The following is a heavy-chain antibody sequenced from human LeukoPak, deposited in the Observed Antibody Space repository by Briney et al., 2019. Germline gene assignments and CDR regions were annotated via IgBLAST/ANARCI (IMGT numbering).Heavy chain of an antibody. CDR3: ARSGRAIGGDFDY. D-gene: IGHD2-21*01. V-gene: IGHV3-48*03. J-gene: IGHJ4*02. Sequence: GGSLRLSCAASGFTFSSYEMNWVRQAPGKGLECVSYISSSGSAIYYADSVKGRFTISRDNSKNTLYLQMNSLRAEDTAVYYCARSGRAIGGDFDYWGQGTLVTVSS. CDR2: ISSSGSAI. CDR1: GFTFSSYE.